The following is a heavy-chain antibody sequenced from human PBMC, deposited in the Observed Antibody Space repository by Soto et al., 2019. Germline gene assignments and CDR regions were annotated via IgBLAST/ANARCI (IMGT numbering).Heavy chain of an antibody. V-gene: IGHV4-59*01. D-gene: IGHD2-21*02. Sequence: QVQLQESGPGLVKPSETLSLTCTVSGGSISSYYWSWIRQPPGKGLEWIGYIYYSGSTNYNPSLKSRVTISVDTSKNQFSLKLSSVTAADTAVYYCAGVGYCGGDQGGPWYFDLWGRGTLVTVSS. CDR3: AGVGYCGGDQGGPWYFDL. J-gene: IGHJ2*01. CDR2: IYYSGST. CDR1: GGSISSYY.